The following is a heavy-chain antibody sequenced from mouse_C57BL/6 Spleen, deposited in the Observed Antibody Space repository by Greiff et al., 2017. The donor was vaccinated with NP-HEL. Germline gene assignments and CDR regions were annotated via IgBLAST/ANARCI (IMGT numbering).Heavy chain of an antibody. Sequence: VKLQESGPGLVQPSQSLSITCTVSGFSFTSYGVHWVRQSPGKGLEWLGVIWSGGSTDYNAAFISRLSISKDNSKSQVFFKMNSLQADDTAIYYCASFDGYYGAYWGQGTLVTVSA. D-gene: IGHD2-3*01. J-gene: IGHJ3*01. CDR1: GFSFTSYG. CDR2: IWSGGST. CDR3: ASFDGYYGAY. V-gene: IGHV2-2*01.